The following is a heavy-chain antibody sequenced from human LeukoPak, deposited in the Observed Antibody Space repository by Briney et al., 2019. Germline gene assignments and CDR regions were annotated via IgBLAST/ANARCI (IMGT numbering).Heavy chain of an antibody. V-gene: IGHV3-21*01. Sequence: GGSLRLSCAASGFTFSSYSMNWVRQAPGRGLEWVSSISSSSSYIYYADSVKGRFTISRDNAKNSLYLQMNSLRAEDTAVYYCAREAPSIAVAGTVFDYWGQGTLVTVSS. J-gene: IGHJ4*02. CDR1: GFTFSSYS. D-gene: IGHD6-19*01. CDR2: ISSSSSYI. CDR3: AREAPSIAVAGTVFDY.